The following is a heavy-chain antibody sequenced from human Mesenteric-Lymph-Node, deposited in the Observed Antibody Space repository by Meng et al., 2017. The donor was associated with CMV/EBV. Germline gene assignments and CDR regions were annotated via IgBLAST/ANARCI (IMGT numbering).Heavy chain of an antibody. J-gene: IGHJ3*02. CDR1: GGSISSRGHY. CDR2: IDYSGRT. CDR3: ARDGVAVEPGSSPAFDI. D-gene: IGHD2-2*01. Sequence: SETLSLTCDVSGGSISSRGHYWVWIRQPPGKGLEWIGSIDYSGRTYYNPSLKSRGTISVDTSRKQFSLTLSSVTATDTAVYYCARDGVAVEPGSSPAFDIWGQGTMVTVSS. V-gene: IGHV4-39*07.